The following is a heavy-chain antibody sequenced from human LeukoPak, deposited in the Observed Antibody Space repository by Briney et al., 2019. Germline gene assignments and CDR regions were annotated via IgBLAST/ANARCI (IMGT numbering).Heavy chain of an antibody. CDR1: GYTFTSNY. Sequence: ASVTVSCTASGYTFTSNYIHWVRQAPGQGLEWMGMIYPRDGSTSYAQKFQGRVTVTRDTSTSAVHMELSGLRSEDTAVYYCARDQEGFDYWGQGTLVTVSS. J-gene: IGHJ4*02. CDR2: IYPRDGST. V-gene: IGHV1-46*01. CDR3: ARDQEGFDY.